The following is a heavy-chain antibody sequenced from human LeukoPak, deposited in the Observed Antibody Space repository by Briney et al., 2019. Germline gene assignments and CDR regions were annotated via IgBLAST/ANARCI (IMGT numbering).Heavy chain of an antibody. V-gene: IGHV4-59*12. CDR3: ARGGNYWPQWWFDP. Sequence: SETLSLTCTVSGASISSSYWTWIRQPPGKGLEWIASIYYSGSTFNSPSLKSRVTISVDTSKSQFSLNLSSVTAADTAVYYCARGGNYWPQWWFDPWGRGTLVSVSS. D-gene: IGHD1-26*01. CDR1: GASISSSY. CDR2: IYYSGST. J-gene: IGHJ5*02.